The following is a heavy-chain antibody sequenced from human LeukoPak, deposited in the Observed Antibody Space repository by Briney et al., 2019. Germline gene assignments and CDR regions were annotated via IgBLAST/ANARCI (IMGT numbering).Heavy chain of an antibody. D-gene: IGHD2-2*01. J-gene: IGHJ4*02. Sequence: PGGSLRLSCAASGFTFSSYWMSWVRQAPGKGLEWVANIKQDGSEKYYVASVKGRFTFSRDNAKNSLYLQMNSLRAEDTAVYYCARDASTSCFDYWGQGALVTVSS. CDR2: IKQDGSEK. CDR1: GFTFSSYW. CDR3: ARDASTSCFDY. V-gene: IGHV3-7*01.